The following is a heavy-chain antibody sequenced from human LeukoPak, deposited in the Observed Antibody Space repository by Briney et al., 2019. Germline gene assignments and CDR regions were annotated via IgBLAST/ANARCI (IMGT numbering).Heavy chain of an antibody. CDR3: VKTLKYYGSGRGLFDS. CDR2: FSSDGRST. V-gene: IGHV3-64D*06. CDR1: AFTFSSSA. J-gene: IGHJ4*02. D-gene: IGHD3-10*01. Sequence: PGGSLRLSCSASAFTFSSSAMYWGRRDPGKGVEYFSAFSSDGRSTFYADSVKGRFTISRDNSKNMLYLQMSSLRADDTAVYYCVKTLKYYGSGRGLFDSWGQGTLVTVSS.